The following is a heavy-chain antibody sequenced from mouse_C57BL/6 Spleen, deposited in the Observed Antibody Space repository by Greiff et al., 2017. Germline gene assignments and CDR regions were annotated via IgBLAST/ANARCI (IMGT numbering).Heavy chain of an antibody. CDR1: GYSFTSYA. CDR2: IWTGGGT. V-gene: IGHV2-9-1*01. Sequence: VQGVQSGPGLVAPSPCLSITCTVSGYSFTSYAISWVRQPPGQGLEWLGVIWTGGGTNYKSTLKSRLSIRKDNSKSQVLLKMNSLQTDDTARYYCARVGLRGYDAMDYWGQGTSVTVSA. CDR3: ARVGLRGYDAMDY. D-gene: IGHD2-4*01. J-gene: IGHJ4*01.